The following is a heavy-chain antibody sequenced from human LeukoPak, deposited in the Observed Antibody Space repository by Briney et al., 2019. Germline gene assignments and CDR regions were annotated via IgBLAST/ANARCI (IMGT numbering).Heavy chain of an antibody. CDR2: ISYDGTNK. CDR3: AREHTIAATGTHWFDP. D-gene: IGHD6-13*01. J-gene: IGHJ5*02. Sequence: GGSLRLSCAASGFTFSSYAMHWVRQAPGKGLEWVAVISYDGTNKYYADSVKGRFTISRDNSENTLYLQMNSLRVEDTAVYYCAREHTIAATGTHWFDPWGQGTLVTVSS. V-gene: IGHV3-30-3*01. CDR1: GFTFSSYA.